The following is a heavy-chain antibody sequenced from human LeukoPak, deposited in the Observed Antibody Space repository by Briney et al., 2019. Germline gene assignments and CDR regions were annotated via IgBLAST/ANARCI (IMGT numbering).Heavy chain of an antibody. D-gene: IGHD3-22*01. Sequence: PSETLSLTCTVSGGSISSGGYYWSWIRQHPGKGLEWIGYISYSGSTNYNPSLKSRVTISVDTSKNQFSLKLSSVTAADTAVYYCARGYTMIVVVSLYGMDVWGQGTTVTVSS. CDR1: GGSISSGGYY. V-gene: IGHV4-31*03. CDR2: ISYSGST. J-gene: IGHJ6*02. CDR3: ARGYTMIVVVSLYGMDV.